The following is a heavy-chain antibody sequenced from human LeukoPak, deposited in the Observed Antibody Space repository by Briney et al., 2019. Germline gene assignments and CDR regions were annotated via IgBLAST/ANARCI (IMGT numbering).Heavy chain of an antibody. D-gene: IGHD3-22*01. CDR2: IYYSGST. J-gene: IGHJ4*02. CDR1: GGSISSGGYY. CDR3: ARDKYYDSSGYYYGLDY. Sequence: PSQTLSLTCTVSGGSISSGGYYWSWIRQHPGKGLEWIGYIYYSGSTYYNPSLKSRVTISVDTSKNQFSLKLSSVTAADTAVYYCARDKYYDSSGYYYGLDYWGQGTPVTVSS. V-gene: IGHV4-31*03.